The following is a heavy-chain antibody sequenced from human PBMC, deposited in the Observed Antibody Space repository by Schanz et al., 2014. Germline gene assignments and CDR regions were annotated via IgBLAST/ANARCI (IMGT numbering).Heavy chain of an antibody. D-gene: IGHD1-1*01. J-gene: IGHJ4*02. Sequence: VQLVESGGGVVQPGGSLRLSCAASGITFSSYSMNWVRQAPGKGLEWVSYISSSSSTRYYADSAKGRFTISRDNSKSTLYVEMNSLRVEDTAVYFCAKIERNEDWGQGTLVTVSS. CDR2: ISSSSSTR. V-gene: IGHV3-48*01. CDR3: AKIERNED. CDR1: GITFSSYS.